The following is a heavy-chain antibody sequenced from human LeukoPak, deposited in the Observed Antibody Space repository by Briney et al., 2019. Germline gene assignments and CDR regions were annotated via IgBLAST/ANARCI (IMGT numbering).Heavy chain of an antibody. CDR1: GFSLSTSGVG. Sequence: SGPTLVKPTQTLTLTRTFSGFSLSTSGVGVGWIRQPPGKALEWLALIYWDDDKRYSPSLKSRLTITKDTSKNQVVLTMTNMDPVDTATYYCAHSMPPEVLRYFDWSEEAFDIWGQGTMVTVSS. CDR3: AHSMPPEVLRYFDWSEEAFDI. D-gene: IGHD3-9*01. CDR2: IYWDDDK. V-gene: IGHV2-5*02. J-gene: IGHJ3*02.